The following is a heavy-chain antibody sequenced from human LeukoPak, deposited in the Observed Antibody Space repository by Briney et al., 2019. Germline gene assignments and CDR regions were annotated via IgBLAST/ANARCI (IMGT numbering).Heavy chain of an antibody. CDR3: ARAGTTGSVDM. V-gene: IGHV3-7*01. Sequence: GGSLRLSCAASGFTFSIYWMSWARQAPGKGMEWVANINQGGSEEYYVDSVKGRFTISRDNGKNSLYLQMNSLRAEDTAVYYCARAGTTGSVDMWGQGTMVTVSS. CDR2: INQGGSEE. CDR1: GFTFSIYW. J-gene: IGHJ3*02. D-gene: IGHD1-1*01.